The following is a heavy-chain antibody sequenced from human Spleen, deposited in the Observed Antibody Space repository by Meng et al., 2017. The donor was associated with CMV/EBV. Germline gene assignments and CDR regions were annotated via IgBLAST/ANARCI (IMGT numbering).Heavy chain of an antibody. D-gene: IGHD5-24*01. J-gene: IGHJ5*02. CDR3: ARDQGFGWEMATILFGWFDP. V-gene: IGHV1-69*10. CDR2: IIPLNGIT. CDR1: RSHD. Sequence: RSHDITWVRQAPGQGLEWMGGIIPLNGITNYAQKFKGRVSMTADKSTSTAYMELISLTSEDTGMYYCARDQGFGWEMATILFGWFDPWGQGTLVTVSS.